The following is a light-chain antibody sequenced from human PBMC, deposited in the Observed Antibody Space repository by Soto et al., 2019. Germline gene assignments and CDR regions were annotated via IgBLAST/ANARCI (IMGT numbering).Light chain of an antibody. CDR1: QSLLHSNGNIY. V-gene: IGKV2-28*01. CDR3: IKAIYAPPT. CDR2: LGS. Sequence: DIVLTQSPLSLPVTPGEPASISCRSSQSLLHSNGNIYLDWYLQKPGQSQQLLIYLGSIRACVFPERFKGSGCGTDFPPKTTSVKAEYVADYYRIKAIYAPPTLSLGTK. J-gene: IGKJ1*01.